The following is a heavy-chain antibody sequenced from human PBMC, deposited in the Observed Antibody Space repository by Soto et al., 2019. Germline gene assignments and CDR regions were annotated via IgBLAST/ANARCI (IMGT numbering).Heavy chain of an antibody. Sequence: PGGSLRLSCKTSGFTFGDYAMSWVRQAPGKGLEWVGFIRSKVYGGATEYAASVQGRFTMSRDDFKSIAYLHMNSLKTEDTALYFCTRAAGDGYNYGAFDIWGQGTMVTVSS. CDR1: GFTFGDYA. CDR2: IRSKVYGGAT. D-gene: IGHD5-12*01. V-gene: IGHV3-49*04. J-gene: IGHJ3*02. CDR3: TRAAGDGYNYGAFDI.